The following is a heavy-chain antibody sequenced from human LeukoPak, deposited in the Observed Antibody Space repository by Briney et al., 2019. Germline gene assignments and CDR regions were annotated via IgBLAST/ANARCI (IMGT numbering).Heavy chain of an antibody. J-gene: IGHJ4*02. CDR3: ARSNQAYDY. D-gene: IGHD4-11*01. V-gene: IGHV3-74*01. CDR1: GFTFSSYL. CDR2: INTGGSST. Sequence: GGALRHSCAASGFTFSSYLMHWVRPVPAKGLVWVSRINTGGSSTTYADSVKGRFAISRDNAKNTLYLQMNSLRAEDAGVYYCARSNQAYDYWGQGTLVTVSS.